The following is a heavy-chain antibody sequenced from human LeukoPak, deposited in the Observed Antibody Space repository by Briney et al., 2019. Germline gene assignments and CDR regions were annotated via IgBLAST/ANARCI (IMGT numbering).Heavy chain of an antibody. D-gene: IGHD3-10*01. CDR1: GFTFSSYA. J-gene: IGHJ4*02. CDR3: AKALYYYGSGSSFGFDY. CDR2: ISGSGGST. Sequence: GGSPRLSCAASGFTFSSYAMSWVRQAPGKGLEWVSAISGSGGSTYYADSVKGRFTISRDNSKNTLYLQMNSLRAEDTAVYYCAKALYYYGSGSSFGFDYWGQGTLVTVSS. V-gene: IGHV3-23*01.